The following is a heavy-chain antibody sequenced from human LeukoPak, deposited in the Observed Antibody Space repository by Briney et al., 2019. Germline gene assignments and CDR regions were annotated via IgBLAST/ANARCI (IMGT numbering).Heavy chain of an antibody. CDR3: AREKGRQLWLIY. J-gene: IGHJ4*02. D-gene: IGHD5-18*01. CDR2: MNPNSGNT. CDR1: GYTFTSYD. Sequence: RASVKVSCKASGYTFTSYDINWVRQATGQGLEWMGWMNPNSGNTGYAQKFQGRVTMTRNTSISTAYMELSSLRSEDTAVYYCAREKGRQLWLIYWGQGTLVTVSS. V-gene: IGHV1-8*01.